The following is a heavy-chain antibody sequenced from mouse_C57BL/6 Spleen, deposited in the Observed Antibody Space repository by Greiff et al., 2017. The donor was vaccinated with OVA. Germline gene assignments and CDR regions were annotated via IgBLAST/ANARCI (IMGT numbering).Heavy chain of an antibody. J-gene: IGHJ2*01. CDR1: GYAFSSSW. CDR3: ARGYFDY. Sequence: QVQLKQSGPELVKPGASVKISCKASGYAFSSSWVNWVKQRPGKGLEWIGRIYPGDGDTNYNGKFKGKATLTADKSSSTAYMQLSSLTSEDSAVYFCARGYFDYWGQGTTLTVSS. CDR2: IYPGDGDT. V-gene: IGHV1-82*01.